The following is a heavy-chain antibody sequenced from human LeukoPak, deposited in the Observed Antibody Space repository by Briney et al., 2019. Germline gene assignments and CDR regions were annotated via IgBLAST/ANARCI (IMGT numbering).Heavy chain of an antibody. J-gene: IGHJ4*02. CDR1: GGSISSYY. CDR2: IYYSGST. V-gene: IGHV4-59*01. CDR3: ARGSYYFDY. Sequence: SETLSLTCTVSGGSISSYYWSWIRQPPGKGLEWIGYIYYSGSTNYDPSLKSRVTISVDTSKDQFSLKLSSVTAADTAVYYCARGSYYFDYWGQGTLVTVSS.